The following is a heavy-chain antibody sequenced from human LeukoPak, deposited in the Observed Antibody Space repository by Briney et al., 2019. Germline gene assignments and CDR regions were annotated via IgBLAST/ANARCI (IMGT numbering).Heavy chain of an antibody. CDR1: GFTFSSYG. CDR2: ISHDGNNK. J-gene: IGHJ4*02. D-gene: IGHD5-18*01. V-gene: IGHV3-30*03. Sequence: GGSLRLSCAASGFTFSSYGMRWVRQAPGKGLEWVAYISHDGNNKYYADPVKGRFTISRDNSNNTLYLQMNSLRAEDTAVYYCARGAYSYGFESYFDYWGQGTLVTVSS. CDR3: ARGAYSYGFESYFDY.